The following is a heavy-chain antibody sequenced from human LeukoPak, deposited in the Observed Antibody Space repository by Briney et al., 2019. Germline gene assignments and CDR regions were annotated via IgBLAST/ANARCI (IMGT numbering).Heavy chain of an antibody. Sequence: GGSLRLSCAASGFIFSHYGMHWVRQAPGKGLEWVADIWSDGSNRFYAGSVKGRFTISRDNSQNTVFLQMNRLRAEDTAMYYCARDAQRGFDYSNSLKYWGHGTLVTVSS. D-gene: IGHD4-11*01. V-gene: IGHV3-30*12. CDR1: GFIFSHYG. J-gene: IGHJ4*01. CDR2: IWSDGSNR. CDR3: ARDAQRGFDYSNSLKY.